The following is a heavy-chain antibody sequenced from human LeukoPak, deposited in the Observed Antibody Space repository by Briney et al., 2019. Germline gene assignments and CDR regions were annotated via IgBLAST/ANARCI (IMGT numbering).Heavy chain of an antibody. V-gene: IGHV3-13*01. CDR2: IGTAGDT. CDR3: ARDNRRYDSSGYYYGDGAFDI. CDR1: GFTFSSYD. D-gene: IGHD3-22*01. Sequence: GGSLRLSCAASGFTFSSYDMHWVRQATGKGLEWVSAIGTAGDTYYPGSVKGRFTISRENAKNSLYLQMNSLRAGDTAVYYCARDNRRYDSSGYYYGDGAFDIGGQGTMVTVSS. J-gene: IGHJ3*02.